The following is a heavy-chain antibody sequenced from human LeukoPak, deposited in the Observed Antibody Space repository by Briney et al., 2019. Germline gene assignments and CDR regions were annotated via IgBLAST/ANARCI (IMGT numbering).Heavy chain of an antibody. CDR2: IYYSGST. V-gene: IGHV4-59*08. D-gene: IGHD1-26*01. J-gene: IGHJ4*02. Sequence: SETLSLTCTVSGGSISPYYWSWIRQPPGKGLEWIGYIYYSGSTNYNPSLKSRVTISVDTSKNQFSLKLSSVTAADTAVYYCARLDSGSYYIDYWGQGTLVTVSS. CDR1: GGSISPYY. CDR3: ARLDSGSYYIDY.